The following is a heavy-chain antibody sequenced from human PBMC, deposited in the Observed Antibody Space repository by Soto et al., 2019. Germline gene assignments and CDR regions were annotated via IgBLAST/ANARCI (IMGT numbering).Heavy chain of an antibody. CDR3: ARNRLRQYYYGMDV. CDR2: IYPGDSDT. Sequence: GESLKISCQGSGYSSANYCIAWVLQMPGKGLEWVGVIYPGDSDTRYSPSFRGQVTISADKSISHVYLQWSSLKASDTAMYYCARNRLRQYYYGMDVWGQGTTVTVSS. D-gene: IGHD3-10*01. V-gene: IGHV5-51*01. J-gene: IGHJ6*02. CDR1: GYSSANYC.